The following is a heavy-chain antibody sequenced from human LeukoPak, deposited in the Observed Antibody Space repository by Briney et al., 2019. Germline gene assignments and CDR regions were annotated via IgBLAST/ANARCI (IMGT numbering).Heavy chain of an antibody. D-gene: IGHD3-3*01. CDR2: IYTSGST. CDR3: AREGNRFLEWLFTDAFDI. CDR1: GGSISSYY. Sequence: SETLSLTCTVSGGSISSYYWSWIRQPAGKGLEWIGRIYTSGSTNYNPSLKSRVTMSVDTSKNQFSLKLSSVTAADTAVYYCAREGNRFLEWLFTDAFDIWGQGTMVTVSS. V-gene: IGHV4-4*07. J-gene: IGHJ3*02.